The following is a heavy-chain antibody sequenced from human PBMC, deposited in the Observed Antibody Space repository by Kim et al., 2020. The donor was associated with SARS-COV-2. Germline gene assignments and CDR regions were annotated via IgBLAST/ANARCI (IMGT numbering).Heavy chain of an antibody. CDR3: AIRPVTTHWFDP. J-gene: IGHJ5*02. D-gene: IGHD4-17*01. V-gene: IGHV1-8*01. Sequence: GYAQKFQGRVTMTRNTSISTAYMELSSLRSEDTAVYYCAIRPVTTHWFDPWGQGTLVTVSS.